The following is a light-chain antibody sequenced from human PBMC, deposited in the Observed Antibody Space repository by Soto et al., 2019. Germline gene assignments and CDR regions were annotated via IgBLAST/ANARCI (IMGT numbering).Light chain of an antibody. J-gene: IGKJ1*01. V-gene: IGKV1-5*03. CDR1: QSISSW. CDR2: KAY. CDR3: QQYKGT. Sequence: DIQMTQSPSTLSASVGDRVTITCRASQSISSWLAWYPQKPGKAPNLLIYKAYSLESGVPSRCGGSGSGTEITLTISSLQPADFATYYCQQYKGTFGQGTKVDIK.